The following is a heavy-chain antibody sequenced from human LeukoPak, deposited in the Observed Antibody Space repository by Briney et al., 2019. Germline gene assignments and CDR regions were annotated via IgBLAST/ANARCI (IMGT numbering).Heavy chain of an antibody. CDR1: GFTFSSYS. Sequence: PGGSLRLSCAASGFTFSSYSMNWVRQAPGKGLEWVSSISSSSSYIYYADSVKGRFTISRDNAKNSLYLQMNSLRAEDTAVYYCARAGSHDGTVTPEDDAFDIWGQGTMVTVSS. V-gene: IGHV3-21*01. CDR2: ISSSSSYI. J-gene: IGHJ3*02. D-gene: IGHD4-17*01. CDR3: ARAGSHDGTVTPEDDAFDI.